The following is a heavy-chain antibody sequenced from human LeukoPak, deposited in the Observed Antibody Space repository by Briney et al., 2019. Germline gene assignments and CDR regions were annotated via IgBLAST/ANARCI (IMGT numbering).Heavy chain of an antibody. CDR3: ARDDCSGGSCYSEYFDY. J-gene: IGHJ4*02. V-gene: IGHV1-2*02. D-gene: IGHD2-15*01. CDR1: GYTLTGYY. CDR2: INPNSGGT. Sequence: GASVKVSCKASGYTLTGYYMHWVRQAPGQGLEWMGGINPNSGGTNYAQKFQGRVTMTRDTSISTAYMELSRLRSDDTAVYYCARDDCSGGSCYSEYFDYWGQGTLVTVSS.